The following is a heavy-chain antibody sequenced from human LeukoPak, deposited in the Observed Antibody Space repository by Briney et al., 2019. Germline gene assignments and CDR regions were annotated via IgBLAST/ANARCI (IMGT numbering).Heavy chain of an antibody. J-gene: IGHJ6*03. Sequence: GGSLRLSCAASGFTFSSYWMSWVRQAPGKGLEWVAVISYDGSNKYYADSVKGRFTISRDNSKNTLYLQMNSLRAEDTAVYYCAKEALSSTSCIGLCYYYYMDVWGKGTTVTVSS. V-gene: IGHV3-30*18. CDR1: GFTFSSYW. CDR2: ISYDGSNK. D-gene: IGHD2-2*01. CDR3: AKEALSSTSCIGLCYYYYMDV.